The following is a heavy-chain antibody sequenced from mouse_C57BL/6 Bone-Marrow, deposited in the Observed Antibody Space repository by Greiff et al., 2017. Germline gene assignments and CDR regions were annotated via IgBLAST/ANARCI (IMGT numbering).Heavy chain of an antibody. CDR3: ARQGGYYVYYFDY. V-gene: IGHV5-6*01. D-gene: IGHD2-3*01. CDR2: ISSGGSYT. Sequence: EVKLVESGGDLVKPGGSLKLSCAASGFTFSSYGMSWVRQTPDKRLEWVATISSGGSYTYYPDSVKGRFTISRDNAKNTLYLQMSSLKSEDTAMYYCARQGGYYVYYFDYWGQGTTLTVSS. J-gene: IGHJ2*01. CDR1: GFTFSSYG.